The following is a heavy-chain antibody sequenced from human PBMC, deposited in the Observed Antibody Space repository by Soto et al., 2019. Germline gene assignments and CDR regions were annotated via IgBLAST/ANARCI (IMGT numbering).Heavy chain of an antibody. J-gene: IGHJ5*02. V-gene: IGHV1-46*02. Sequence: QVQLVQSGAEVKKPGASVKVSCTASGYTFKSFYMHWVRQAPGQGLEWIGMINPTDGSVSFEQNFQDRVTLTTDRPTSTVYMELSSLTREDTAVYFCARDFGRHGAVDTTGWFDPWGEGTLVTVSS. CDR1: GYTFKSFY. CDR3: ARDFGRHGAVDTTGWFDP. D-gene: IGHD3-3*01. CDR2: INPTDGSV.